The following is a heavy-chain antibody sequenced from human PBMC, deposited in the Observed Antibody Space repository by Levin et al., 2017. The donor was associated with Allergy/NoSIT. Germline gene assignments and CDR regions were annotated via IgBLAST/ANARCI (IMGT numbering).Heavy chain of an antibody. Sequence: LSLTCAASGFIFRTYGMHWVRQAPGRGLEWVAIIWYDGNKKYYADSVKGRFTISRDNSEDTLYLQMNSLRAEDTAVYYCARDSGSYYDHYYYGMDVWGQGTTVTVSS. D-gene: IGHD1-26*01. CDR3: ARDSGSYYDHYYYGMDV. J-gene: IGHJ6*02. CDR1: GFIFRTYG. V-gene: IGHV3-33*01. CDR2: IWYDGNKK.